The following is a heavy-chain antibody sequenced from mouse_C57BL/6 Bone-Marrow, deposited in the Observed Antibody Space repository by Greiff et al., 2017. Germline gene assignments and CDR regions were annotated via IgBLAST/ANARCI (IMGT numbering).Heavy chain of an antibody. CDR2: IRNKANGYTT. CDR1: GFTFTDYY. CDR3: ARSTTVVATDWYFDV. D-gene: IGHD1-1*01. V-gene: IGHV7-3*01. J-gene: IGHJ1*03. Sequence: EVQGVESGGGLVQPGGSLSLSCAASGFTFTDYYMSWVRQPPGKALEWLGFIRNKANGYTTEYSASVKGRFTISRDNSQSNLYLQLNAMRAEDSATYYCARSTTVVATDWYFDVWGTGTAVTVSS.